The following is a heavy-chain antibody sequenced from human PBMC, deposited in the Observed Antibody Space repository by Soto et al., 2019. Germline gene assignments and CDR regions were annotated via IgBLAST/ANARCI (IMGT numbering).Heavy chain of an antibody. J-gene: IGHJ4*02. V-gene: IGHV3-21*01. Sequence: EVQLVESGGGLVKPGGSLRLSCAASRFTFSSYSMNWVRQAPGKGLEWVSSISSSSSYIYYADSVKGRFTISRDNAKNSLYLQMNSLRAEDTAVYYCASMPREYSGYDLGYWGQGTLVTVSS. CDR3: ASMPREYSGYDLGY. CDR2: ISSSSSYI. D-gene: IGHD5-12*01. CDR1: RFTFSSYS.